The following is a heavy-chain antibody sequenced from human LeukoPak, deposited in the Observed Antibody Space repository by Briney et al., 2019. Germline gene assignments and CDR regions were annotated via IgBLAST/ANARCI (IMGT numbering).Heavy chain of an antibody. CDR3: ARNDPRGYSSSTSCYRIFDP. Sequence: SETLSLTCTVSGGSISSYYWSWIRQPPRKGLEWIGYIYYSGSTNYNPSLKSRVTISVDTSKNQFSLKLSSVTAADTAVYYCARNDPRGYSSSTSCYRIFDPWGQGTLVTVSS. J-gene: IGHJ5*02. V-gene: IGHV4-59*01. D-gene: IGHD2-2*02. CDR1: GGSISSYY. CDR2: IYYSGST.